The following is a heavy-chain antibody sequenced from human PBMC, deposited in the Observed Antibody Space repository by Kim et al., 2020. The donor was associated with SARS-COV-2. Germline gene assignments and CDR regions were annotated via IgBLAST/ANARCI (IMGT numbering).Heavy chain of an antibody. CDR2: ISYDGSNK. V-gene: IGHV3-30*04. D-gene: IGHD5-18*01. Sequence: GGSLRLSCAASGFTFSSYAMHWVRQAPGKGLEWVAVISYDGSNKYYADSVKGRFTISRDNSKNTLYLQMNSLRAEDTAVYYCARERGYSYGYWDRDYYYYGMDVWGQGTTVTVSS. CDR3: ARERGYSYGYWDRDYYYYGMDV. J-gene: IGHJ6*02. CDR1: GFTFSSYA.